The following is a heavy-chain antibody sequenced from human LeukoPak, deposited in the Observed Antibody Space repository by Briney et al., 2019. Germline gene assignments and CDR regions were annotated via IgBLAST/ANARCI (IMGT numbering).Heavy chain of an antibody. J-gene: IGHJ6*02. CDR3: ARGCSSTSCPYVMDV. Sequence: ASVKVSCKASGYTFTIYGISWVRQAPGQGLEWMGWISAYNGNTNYAQKLQGRVTMTTDTSTSTAYMELRSLRSDDTAVYYCARGCSSTSCPYVMDVWGQGTTVTVSS. CDR2: ISAYNGNT. D-gene: IGHD2-2*01. CDR1: GYTFTIYG. V-gene: IGHV1-18*01.